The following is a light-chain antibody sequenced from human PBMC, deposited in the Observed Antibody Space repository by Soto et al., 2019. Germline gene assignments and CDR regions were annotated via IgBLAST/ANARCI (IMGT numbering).Light chain of an antibody. CDR3: SSSTNTNTPVI. J-gene: IGLJ2*01. V-gene: IGLV2-14*01. CDR2: EGT. CDR1: SSDIGRYKF. Sequence: GASSDIGRYKFVSWFQQHPGKAPKLLIFEGTNRPSGVSNRFSGSKSGNTASLTISGLQAEDEAIYFCSSSTNTNTPVIFGGGIKVTVL.